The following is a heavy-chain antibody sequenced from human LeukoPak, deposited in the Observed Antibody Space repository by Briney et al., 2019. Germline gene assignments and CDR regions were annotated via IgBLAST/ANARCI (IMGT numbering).Heavy chain of an antibody. J-gene: IGHJ6*03. V-gene: IGHV4-59*01. CDR1: GGSISSYY. CDR3: ARGQVLYDFWSGLQNYYMDV. D-gene: IGHD3-3*01. Sequence: SETLSLTCTVSGGSISSYYWSWIRQPPGKGLEWIGYIYYSGSTNYNPSPKSRVTISVDTSKNQFSLKLSSVTAADTAVYYCARGQVLYDFWSGLQNYYMDVWGKGTTVTVSS. CDR2: IYYSGST.